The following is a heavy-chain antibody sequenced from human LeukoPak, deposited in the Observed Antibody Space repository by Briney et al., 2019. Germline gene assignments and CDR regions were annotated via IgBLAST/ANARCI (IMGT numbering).Heavy chain of an antibody. D-gene: IGHD5-18*01. CDR3: ARDSHSYGLRAFDY. CDR1: GFTFSDYY. CDR2: ISSSGSTI. V-gene: IGHV3-11*04. Sequence: PGGSLRLSCAASGFTFSDYYMSWIRQAPGRGLEWVSYISSSGSTIYYADSVKGRFTISRDNAKNSLYLQMNSLRAEDTAVYYCARDSHSYGLRAFDYWGQGTLVTVSS. J-gene: IGHJ4*02.